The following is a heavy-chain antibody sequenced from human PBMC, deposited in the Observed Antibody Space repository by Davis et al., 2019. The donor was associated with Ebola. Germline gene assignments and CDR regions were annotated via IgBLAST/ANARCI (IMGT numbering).Heavy chain of an antibody. Sequence: PGGSLRLSCAASGFTFDDYAMHWVRQAPGKGLEWVSGISWNSGSIGYADSVKGRFTISRDNAKNSLYLQMNSLRAEETALYYCAKDKGSKGLANGMDVWGKGTTVTVSS. V-gene: IGHV3-9*01. CDR1: GFTFDDYA. CDR2: ISWNSGSI. CDR3: AKDKGSKGLANGMDV. D-gene: IGHD2-2*01. J-gene: IGHJ6*04.